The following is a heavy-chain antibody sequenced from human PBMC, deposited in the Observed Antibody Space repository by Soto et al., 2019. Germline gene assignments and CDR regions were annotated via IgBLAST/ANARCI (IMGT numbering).Heavy chain of an antibody. D-gene: IGHD4-17*01. Sequence: GGSLRLACAASGFTFSTYAMSWVRQVPGKGLEWVSTISDAAGSAYYVDSVKGRFTISRDNSKKTLYLQMNSLRAEDSAVYYCARPYGGKIGDAPDLWGQGTMVTVSS. J-gene: IGHJ3*01. CDR2: ISDAAGSA. CDR1: GFTFSTYA. CDR3: ARPYGGKIGDAPDL. V-gene: IGHV3-23*01.